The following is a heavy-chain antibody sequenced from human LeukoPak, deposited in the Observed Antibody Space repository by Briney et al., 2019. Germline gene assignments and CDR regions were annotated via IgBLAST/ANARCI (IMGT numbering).Heavy chain of an antibody. Sequence: GGSLRLSCAASGFTFSSYAMHWVRQAPGKGLEWVSAISGSGGSTYYADSVKGRFTISRDNSKNTLYLQMNSLRAEDTAVYYCAKDSHSGSYFYYYYGMDVWGQGTTVTVSS. J-gene: IGHJ6*02. CDR1: GFTFSSYA. CDR3: AKDSHSGSYFYYYYGMDV. CDR2: ISGSGGST. D-gene: IGHD1-26*01. V-gene: IGHV3-23*01.